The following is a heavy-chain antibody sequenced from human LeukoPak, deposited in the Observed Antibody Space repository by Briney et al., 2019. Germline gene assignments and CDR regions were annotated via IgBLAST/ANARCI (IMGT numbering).Heavy chain of an antibody. V-gene: IGHV4-4*02. CDR2: IYHSGST. CDR3: ARAWSGYAGEDY. D-gene: IGHD5-12*01. Sequence: RPSETLSLTCAVSGGSISSSNWWSGVRQPPGQGLEWIGEIYHSGSTNYNPSLKSRVTISVDKSKNQFSLKLSSVTAADTAVYYCARAWSGYAGEDYWGQGTLVTVSS. CDR1: GGSISSSNW. J-gene: IGHJ4*02.